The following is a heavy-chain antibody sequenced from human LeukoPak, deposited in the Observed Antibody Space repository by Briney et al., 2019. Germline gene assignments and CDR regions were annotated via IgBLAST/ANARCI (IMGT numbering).Heavy chain of an antibody. CDR3: ARETTVTRFDY. D-gene: IGHD4-17*01. Sequence: PSETLSLTCTVSGGSISSFYWTWIRQPAGKGLEWIGRIYSSGSTNYNPSLKSRVTMSVDTSKSQFSLKLSSVTAADTAVYYCARETTVTRFDYWGQGTLITVSS. CDR1: GGSISSFY. V-gene: IGHV4-4*07. CDR2: IYSSGST. J-gene: IGHJ4*02.